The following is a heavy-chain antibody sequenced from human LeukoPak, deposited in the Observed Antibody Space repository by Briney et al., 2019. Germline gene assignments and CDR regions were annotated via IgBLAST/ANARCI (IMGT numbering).Heavy chain of an antibody. V-gene: IGHV4-59*01. CDR1: GGSISSYY. CDR3: ARDLRAAAGTTNWFDP. J-gene: IGHJ5*02. CDR2: IYYSGST. D-gene: IGHD6-13*01. Sequence: SETLSLTCTVSGGSISSYYWSWIRQPSGKGLEWIGYIYYSGSTNYNPSLKSRVTISVDTSKNQFSLKLSSVTAADTAVYYCARDLRAAAGTTNWFDPWGQGTLVTVSS.